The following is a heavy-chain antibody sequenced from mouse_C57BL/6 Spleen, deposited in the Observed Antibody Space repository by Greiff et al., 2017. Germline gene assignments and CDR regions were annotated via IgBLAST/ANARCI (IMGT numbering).Heavy chain of an antibody. CDR1: GYAFSSSW. V-gene: IGHV1-82*01. CDR2: IYPGDGDT. Sequence: VQLQQSGPELVKPGASVKISCKASGYAFSSSWMNWVKQRPGKGLEWIGRIYPGDGDTNYNGKFKGKATLTADKSSSTAYMQLSSLTSEDSAVYFCARGPLYYYEGDYFDYWGQGTTLTVSS. J-gene: IGHJ2*01. D-gene: IGHD1-1*01. CDR3: ARGPLYYYEGDYFDY.